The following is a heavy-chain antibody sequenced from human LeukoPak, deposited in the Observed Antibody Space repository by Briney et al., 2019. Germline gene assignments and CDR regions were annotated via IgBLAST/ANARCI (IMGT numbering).Heavy chain of an antibody. Sequence: PGGSLRLSCAASGFTFSSYWMSWVRQAPGKGLEWVANIKQDGSEKYYVDSVKGRFTISRDNAKNSLYLQMNSLRAEDTAVYYCARGWYYDSSGLNWFDPWGQGTLVTVSS. D-gene: IGHD3-22*01. CDR3: ARGWYYDSSGLNWFDP. CDR2: IKQDGSEK. CDR1: GFTFSSYW. J-gene: IGHJ5*02. V-gene: IGHV3-7*01.